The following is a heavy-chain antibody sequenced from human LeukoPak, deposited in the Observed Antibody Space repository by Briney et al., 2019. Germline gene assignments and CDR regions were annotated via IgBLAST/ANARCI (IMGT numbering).Heavy chain of an antibody. CDR3: LRDLTYGGISSPDC. CDR1: GYTFTDYY. CDR2: INPNNGGT. Sequence: GASVKVSCKASGYTFTDYYMHWVRQAPGQGLEWMWWINPNNGGTTYAQRFQGRVTMTRDTSISTAYMELGRLTSDDTAMYFCLRDLTYGGISSPDCWGQGTLVTVSS. V-gene: IGHV1-2*02. D-gene: IGHD4/OR15-4a*01. J-gene: IGHJ4*02.